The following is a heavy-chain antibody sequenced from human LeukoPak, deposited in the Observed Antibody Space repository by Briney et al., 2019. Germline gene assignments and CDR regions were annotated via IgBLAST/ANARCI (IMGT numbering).Heavy chain of an antibody. CDR3: ARDPSLKGYDFYYDSSGSQKEDY. J-gene: IGHJ4*02. CDR1: GGTFSSYA. D-gene: IGHD3-22*01. Sequence: SVKVSCKASGGTFSSYAISWVRQAPGQGLEWMGRIIPILGIANYAQKFQGRVTITADKSTSTVYMELSSLRSEDTAVYYCARDPSLKGYDFYYDSSGSQKEDYWGQGTLVTVSS. CDR2: IIPILGIA. V-gene: IGHV1-69*04.